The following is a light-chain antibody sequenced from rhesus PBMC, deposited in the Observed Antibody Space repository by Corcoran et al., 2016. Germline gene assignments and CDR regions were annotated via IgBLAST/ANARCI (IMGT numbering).Light chain of an antibody. V-gene: IGKV1-33*02. CDR3: QHHDTYPFT. CDR2: AAS. CDR1: QDISNW. Sequence: DIQMTQSPSSLSASVGDRVTITCQASQDISNWLAWYQQKPGKAPNLLIYAASSVQSGVPSRFSGSGAGTDFTLTINSQQSEDFATYYCQHHDTYPFTFGQGTKVEIK. J-gene: IGKJ2*01.